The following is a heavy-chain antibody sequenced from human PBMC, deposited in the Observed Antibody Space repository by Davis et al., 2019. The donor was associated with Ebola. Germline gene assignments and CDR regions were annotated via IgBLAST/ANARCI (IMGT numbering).Heavy chain of an antibody. Sequence: GESLKISCKGSGYSFTSYWIGWVRQMPGKGLEWMGIIYPGDSDTRYSPSFQGQVTISADKSISTAYLQWSSLKASDTAMYYCARHAVVAATTNWFDPWGQGTLVTVSS. D-gene: IGHD2-15*01. CDR1: GYSFTSYW. V-gene: IGHV5-51*01. CDR2: IYPGDSDT. J-gene: IGHJ5*02. CDR3: ARHAVVAATTNWFDP.